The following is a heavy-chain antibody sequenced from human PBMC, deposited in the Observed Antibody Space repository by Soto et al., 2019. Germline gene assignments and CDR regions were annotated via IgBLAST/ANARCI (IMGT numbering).Heavy chain of an antibody. D-gene: IGHD6-13*01. CDR1: GGTFSSYA. J-gene: IGHJ6*02. Sequence: ASVKVSCKASGGTFSSYAISWVRQAPGQGLEWMGGIIPIFGTANYAQKFQGRVTITADESTSTAYMELSSLRSEDTAVYYCACDRFSSWPHYYYGMDVWGQGTTVTVSS. CDR2: IIPIFGTA. CDR3: ACDRFSSWPHYYYGMDV. V-gene: IGHV1-69*13.